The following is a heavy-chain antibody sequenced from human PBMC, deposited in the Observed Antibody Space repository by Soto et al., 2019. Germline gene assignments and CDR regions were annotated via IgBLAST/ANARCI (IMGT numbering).Heavy chain of an antibody. CDR2: INSDGSST. CDR1: GFTFSSYW. J-gene: IGHJ6*02. CDR3: ARDTPQLRFLEWFPYIMDV. Sequence: GGSLRLSCAASGFTFSSYWMHWVRQVPGKGLVWVSHINSDGSSTTYADSVKGRFTISRDNAKNTLYLQMNSLRADDTAVYFCARDTPQLRFLEWFPYIMDVWGQGTTVTVSS. D-gene: IGHD3-3*01. V-gene: IGHV3-74*01.